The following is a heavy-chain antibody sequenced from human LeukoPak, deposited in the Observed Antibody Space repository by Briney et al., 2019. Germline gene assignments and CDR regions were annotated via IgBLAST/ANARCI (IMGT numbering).Heavy chain of an antibody. J-gene: IGHJ6*02. V-gene: IGHV3-30*18. CDR3: AKDQAYSSSWSNYYYYGMDV. CDR1: GFSFSAYS. CDR2: ISYDGSNK. D-gene: IGHD6-13*01. Sequence: GGSLRLSCAASGFSFSAYSMTWVRQAPGKGLEWVAVISYDGSNKYYADSVKGRFTISRDNSKNTLYLQMNSLRAEDTAVYYCAKDQAYSSSWSNYYYYGMDVWGQGTTVTVSS.